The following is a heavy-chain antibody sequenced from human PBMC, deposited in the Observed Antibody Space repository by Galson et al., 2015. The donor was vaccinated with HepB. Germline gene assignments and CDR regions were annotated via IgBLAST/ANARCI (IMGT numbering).Heavy chain of an antibody. V-gene: IGHV6-1*01. CDR2: TYYRSKWYN. J-gene: IGHJ6*02. Sequence: CAISGDSVSSNSAAWNWIRQSPSRGLEWLGRTYYRSKWYNDYAVSVKSRITINPDTSKNQFSLQLNSVTPEDTAVYYCARDSILTYSSSWYYYYYGMDVWGQGTTVTVSS. CDR1: GDSVSSNSAA. D-gene: IGHD6-13*01. CDR3: ARDSILTYSSSWYYYYYGMDV.